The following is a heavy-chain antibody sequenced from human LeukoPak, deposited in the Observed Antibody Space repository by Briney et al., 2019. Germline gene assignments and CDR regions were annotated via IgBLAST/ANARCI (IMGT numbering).Heavy chain of an antibody. CDR2: ISSSSYI. Sequence: GGSLRLSCAASGFTFSSYSMNWVRQAPGKGLEWVSSISSSSYIYYADSVKGRFTISRDNAKNSLYLQMNSLRAEDTAVYYCARGVLRFLAFDYWGQGTLVTVSS. D-gene: IGHD3-3*01. CDR3: ARGVLRFLAFDY. CDR1: GFTFSSYS. V-gene: IGHV3-21*01. J-gene: IGHJ4*02.